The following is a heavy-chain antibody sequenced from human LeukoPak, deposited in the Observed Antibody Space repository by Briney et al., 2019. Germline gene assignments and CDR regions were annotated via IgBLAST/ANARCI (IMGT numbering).Heavy chain of an antibody. Sequence: GGSLRLSCAPSGFTFSNPWKTWVRQAPGKGLECVGRIKTKTDGRTTDYAAPVNGRFSISREDSIITQYLQMNSLKTEYTAVYYCTTSYGDSYSDYRGQGTLVTVSS. CDR3: TTSYGDSYSDY. V-gene: IGHV3-15*01. J-gene: IGHJ4*02. CDR1: GFTFSNPW. CDR2: IKTKTDGRTT. D-gene: IGHD4-17*01.